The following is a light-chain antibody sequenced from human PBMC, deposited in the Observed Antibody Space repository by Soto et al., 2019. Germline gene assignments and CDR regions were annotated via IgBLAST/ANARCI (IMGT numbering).Light chain of an antibody. CDR2: EAS. Sequence: EIVMTQSPVTLSASPGERVSLSCRASQSVDINLAWYQQKPGPAPRLLIYEASTRASDIPSRFSGTGSGTDFTLTTGSLQSEDFAIYFCQHYSKWPPRYTFGQGTKVDIK. CDR1: QSVDIN. CDR3: QHYSKWPPRYT. J-gene: IGKJ2*01. V-gene: IGKV3-15*01.